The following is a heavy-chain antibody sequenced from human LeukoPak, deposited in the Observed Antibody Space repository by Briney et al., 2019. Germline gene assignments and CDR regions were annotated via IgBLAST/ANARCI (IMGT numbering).Heavy chain of an antibody. CDR3: ARGRTDYSNLYYGMDV. CDR2: IIPIFGIA. D-gene: IGHD4-11*01. CDR1: GGTFSSYA. V-gene: IGHV1-69*04. J-gene: IGHJ6*02. Sequence: ASVKVSCTASGGTFSSYAISWVRQAPGQGLEWMGRIIPIFGIANYAQKFLGRVTITADKSTSTAYMELSSLRSEDTAVYYCARGRTDYSNLYYGMDVWGQGTTVTVSS.